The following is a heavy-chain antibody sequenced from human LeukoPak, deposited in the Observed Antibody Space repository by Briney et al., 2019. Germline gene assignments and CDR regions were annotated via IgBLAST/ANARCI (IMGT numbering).Heavy chain of an antibody. J-gene: IGHJ3*02. CDR2: IYYSGST. CDR1: GGSISSSSYY. CDR3: ARVSGITMIVVVNSDAFDI. D-gene: IGHD3-22*01. V-gene: IGHV4-39*07. Sequence: SETLSLTCTVSGGSISSSSYYWGWIRQPPGKGLEWIGSIYYSGSTYYNPSLKSRVTIPVDTSKNQFSLKLSSVTAADTAVYYCARVSGITMIVVVNSDAFDIWGQGTMVTVSS.